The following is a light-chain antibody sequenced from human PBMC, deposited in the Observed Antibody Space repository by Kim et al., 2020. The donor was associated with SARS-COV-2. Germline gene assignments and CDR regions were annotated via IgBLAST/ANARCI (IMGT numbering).Light chain of an antibody. J-gene: IGLJ2*01. CDR2: DNN. V-gene: IGLV1-51*01. CDR1: SSNIGNNY. CDR3: GTWDSSLSAEV. Sequence: GQEVTISCSGSSSNIGNNYVSWYQQLPGTAPKLLIYDNNKRPSGIPDRFSGSKSGTSATLGITGLQTGDEADYYCGTWDSSLSAEVFGGGTQLTVL.